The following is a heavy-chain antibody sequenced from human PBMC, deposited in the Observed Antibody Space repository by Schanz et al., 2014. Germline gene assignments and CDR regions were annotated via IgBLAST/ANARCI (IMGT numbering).Heavy chain of an antibody. J-gene: IGHJ4*02. D-gene: IGHD6-13*01. CDR2: IIPILGIA. Sequence: QVQLVQSGAEVQKPGSSVKVSCKASGGTFSTYTISWVRQAPGQGLEWMGRIIPILGIANYAQKFQGRVTITADKSTFTAYMDVSSLRSEDTAVYYCASSGAGYSSSWDFDYWGQGSLVTVSS. V-gene: IGHV1-69*02. CDR3: ASSGAGYSSSWDFDY. CDR1: GGTFSTYT.